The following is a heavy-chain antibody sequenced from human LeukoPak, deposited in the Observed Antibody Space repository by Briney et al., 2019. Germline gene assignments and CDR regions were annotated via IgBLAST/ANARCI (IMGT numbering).Heavy chain of an antibody. CDR2: ISYDGSNK. CDR3: ARDEALSY. J-gene: IGHJ4*02. Sequence: PGGSLRLSCAASGFTFSSYAMHWLRQAPGKGLEWVAVISYDGSNKYYADSVKGRFTISRDNSKNTLYLQMNSLRAEDTAAYYCARDEALSYWGQGTLVTVSS. V-gene: IGHV3-30*04. CDR1: GFTFSSYA.